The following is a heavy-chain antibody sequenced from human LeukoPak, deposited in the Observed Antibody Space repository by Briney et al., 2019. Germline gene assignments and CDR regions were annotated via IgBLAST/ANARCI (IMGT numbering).Heavy chain of an antibody. D-gene: IGHD6-13*01. J-gene: IGHJ4*02. Sequence: GGSLRLSCAASGFTVSSNYMSWVRQAPGKGLEWVSVIYSDGSTDYTDSVKGRFTISRDNSKNTLYAEMTSLRAEDTAVYYCATLASGYSSPFDYWGQGTLVTVSS. CDR2: IYSDGST. V-gene: IGHV3-53*01. CDR1: GFTVSSNY. CDR3: ATLASGYSSPFDY.